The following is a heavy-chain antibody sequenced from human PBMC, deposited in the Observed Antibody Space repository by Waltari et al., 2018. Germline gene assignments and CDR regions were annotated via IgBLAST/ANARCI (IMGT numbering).Heavy chain of an antibody. CDR3: AAGRSYDYIWGSS. CDR1: GFTFTSSA. J-gene: IGHJ4*02. Sequence: QMQLVQSGPEVKKPGTSVKVSCKASGFTFTSSAVQWVRQARGQSLEWIGWIVVGIGNTNYAQKFQERVTITRDMSTSTAYMELSSLRSEDTAVYYCAAGRSYDYIWGSSWGQGTLVTVSS. V-gene: IGHV1-58*01. CDR2: IVVGIGNT. D-gene: IGHD3-16*01.